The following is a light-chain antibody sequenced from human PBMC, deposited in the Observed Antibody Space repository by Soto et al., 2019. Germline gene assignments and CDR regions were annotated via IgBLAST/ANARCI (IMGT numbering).Light chain of an antibody. CDR2: EVS. J-gene: IGLJ2*01. Sequence: QSVLTQPPSASGSPGQSVTISCTGTSSDVGGYNFVSWYQHHPGKAPKLMIYEVSKRPSGVPDRFSGSKSGNTASLTVSGLQAEEEADYYCTSYSGNYIVLLGGGPKLTVL. CDR1: SSDVGGYNF. V-gene: IGLV2-8*01. CDR3: TSYSGNYIVL.